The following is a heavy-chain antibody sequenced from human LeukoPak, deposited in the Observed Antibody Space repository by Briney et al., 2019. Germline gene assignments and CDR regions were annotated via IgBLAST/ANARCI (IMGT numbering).Heavy chain of an antibody. J-gene: IGHJ3*02. CDR1: GFTFTTYW. CDR3: AKSQLRAIYDAFDI. V-gene: IGHV3-7*01. D-gene: IGHD1-7*01. CDR2: IKQDGSET. Sequence: PGGSLRLSCVASGFTFTTYWMNWVRQAPGKGLEWVANIKQDGSETYYVDSVKGRFTISRDNGRNSLFLQMGSLRVEDTAVYYCAKSQLRAIYDAFDIWGQGTMVTVSS.